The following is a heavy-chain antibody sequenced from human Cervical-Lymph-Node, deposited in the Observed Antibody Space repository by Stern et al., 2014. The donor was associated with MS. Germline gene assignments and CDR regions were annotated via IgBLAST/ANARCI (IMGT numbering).Heavy chain of an antibody. Sequence: QVQLQESGPGLVKPSQTLSLTCTVSGGSISSGSYYWSWIRQPAGKGLEWIGRIYTSGSTNYNPSLKSRGTISVDTSKNQLSLKLSSVTAADTAVYYCAREGYSSSWSRSYYGMDVWGQGTTVTVSS. V-gene: IGHV4-61*02. J-gene: IGHJ6*02. CDR3: AREGYSSSWSRSYYGMDV. CDR1: GGSISSGSYY. CDR2: IYTSGST. D-gene: IGHD6-13*01.